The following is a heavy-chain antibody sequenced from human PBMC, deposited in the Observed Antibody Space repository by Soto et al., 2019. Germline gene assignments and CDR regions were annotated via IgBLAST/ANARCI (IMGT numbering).Heavy chain of an antibody. Sequence: QVQLVQSGAEVKKPGSSVKVSCKASGGTFSSYTISWVRQAPGQGLEWMGRIIPILGIANYAQKFQGRVTITADKSTSTAYMELSSLRSEDTAVYYCARVEEDYYYYMDVWGKGTTVTVSS. V-gene: IGHV1-69*02. CDR1: GGTFSSYT. J-gene: IGHJ6*03. D-gene: IGHD1-1*01. CDR2: IIPILGIA. CDR3: ARVEEDYYYYMDV.